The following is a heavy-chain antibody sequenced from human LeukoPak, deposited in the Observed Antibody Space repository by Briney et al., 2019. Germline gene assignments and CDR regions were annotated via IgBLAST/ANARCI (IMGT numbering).Heavy chain of an antibody. J-gene: IGHJ4*02. CDR3: ARLGYSSSEY. D-gene: IGHD6-6*01. CDR2: IYHSGST. CDR1: GGSISSSNW. Sequence: PSETLSLTCAVSGGSISSSNWWSWVRQPPGKGLEWIGEIYHSGSTNYNPSLKSRVTISVDTSKNQSSLKLSSVTAADTAVYYCARLGYSSSEYWGQGTLVTVSS. V-gene: IGHV4-4*02.